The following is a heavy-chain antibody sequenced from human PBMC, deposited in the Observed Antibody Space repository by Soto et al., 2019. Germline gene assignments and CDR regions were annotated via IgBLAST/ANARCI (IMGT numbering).Heavy chain of an antibody. CDR3: ARVSSPLVIAAY. D-gene: IGHD6-6*01. CDR2: IYYSGTT. CDR1: GGSISGYY. J-gene: IGHJ4*02. Sequence: SETLSLTCTVSGGSISGYYWSWIRQPPGKGLEWIGYIYYSGTTSYNPSLNSRVTMSVDTSKNQFSLKVNSVTAADTAVYYCARVSSPLVIAAYWGQGTLVTVSS. V-gene: IGHV4-59*01.